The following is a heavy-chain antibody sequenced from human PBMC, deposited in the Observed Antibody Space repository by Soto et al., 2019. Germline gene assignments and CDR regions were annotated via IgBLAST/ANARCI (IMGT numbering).Heavy chain of an antibody. CDR2: IGSDGGNT. CDR3: ARGDPYSDTLRNDAFDI. Sequence: PGGSLRLSCAASGFTFSSHDMHWVRQAPGKGLEYVSAIGSDGGNTYYANSVKDRFTISRDNSKNTLYLQMGSLRTEDMAVYYCARGDPYSDTLRNDAFDIWGQGTIVTVSS. V-gene: IGHV3-64*01. CDR1: GFTFSSHD. D-gene: IGHD5-18*01. J-gene: IGHJ3*02.